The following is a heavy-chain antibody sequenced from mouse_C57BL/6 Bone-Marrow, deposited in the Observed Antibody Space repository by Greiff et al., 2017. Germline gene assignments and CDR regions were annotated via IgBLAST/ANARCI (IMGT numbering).Heavy chain of an antibody. D-gene: IGHD1-1*01. CDR1: GFTFSNYW. Sequence: EVNVVESGGGLVQPGGSMKLSCVASGFTFSNYWMNWVRQSPEKGLEWVAQIRLKSDNYATQYAESVKGRFTISRDDAKSSVYLQRNNLRAEDTGSYYCTGPRYGGFAYWGQGTLVTVSA. CDR2: IRLKSDNYAT. V-gene: IGHV6-3*01. CDR3: TGPRYGGFAY. J-gene: IGHJ3*01.